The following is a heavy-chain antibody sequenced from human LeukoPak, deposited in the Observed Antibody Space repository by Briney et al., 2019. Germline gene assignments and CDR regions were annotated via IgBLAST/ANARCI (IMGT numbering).Heavy chain of an antibody. Sequence: PGGSLRLSCEASGFXVSSNYVSWVRQAPGKGLEWVSSIYRDGSTYYADSVKGRFTISRDNSKNTLNLQMNNLRVEDTAVYYCARVMTAITNWFDPWGQGTLVTVSS. D-gene: IGHD2-21*02. CDR1: GFXVSSNY. V-gene: IGHV3-66*01. J-gene: IGHJ5*02. CDR2: IYRDGST. CDR3: ARVMTAITNWFDP.